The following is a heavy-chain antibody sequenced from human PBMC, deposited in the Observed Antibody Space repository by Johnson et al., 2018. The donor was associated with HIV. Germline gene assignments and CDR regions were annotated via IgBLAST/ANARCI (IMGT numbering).Heavy chain of an antibody. CDR3: AKVLVGAKALHV. V-gene: IGHV3-30*18. Sequence: QVQLVESGGGVVQPGRSLRLSCAASGFPFSNYGMHWVRQAPGKGLEWVAVISYDGTNKYYADSVKGRFTISRDNSKNTLYLQMNSLRAEDTAVYYCAKVLVGAKALHVWGQGTTVSVSS. CDR1: GFPFSNYG. CDR2: ISYDGTNK. J-gene: IGHJ3*01. D-gene: IGHD1-26*01.